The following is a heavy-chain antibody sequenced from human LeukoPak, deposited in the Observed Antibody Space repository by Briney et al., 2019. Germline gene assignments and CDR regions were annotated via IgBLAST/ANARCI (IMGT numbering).Heavy chain of an antibody. J-gene: IGHJ6*02. D-gene: IGHD3-22*01. V-gene: IGHV3-33*01. Sequence: GGSLRLSCAASGFTFSSYGMHWVRQAPGKGLEWVAVIWYDGSNKYYADSVKGRFTISRDNSKNTLYLQMNSLRAEDTAVYHCARVYYDSSGYGMDVWGQGTTVTVSS. CDR1: GFTFSSYG. CDR2: IWYDGSNK. CDR3: ARVYYDSSGYGMDV.